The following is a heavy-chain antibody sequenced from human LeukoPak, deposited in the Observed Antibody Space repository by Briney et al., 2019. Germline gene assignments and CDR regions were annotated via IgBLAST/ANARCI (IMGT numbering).Heavy chain of an antibody. D-gene: IGHD6-6*01. CDR3: ARASVIAASPNSVDY. CDR1: GGSISSYY. J-gene: IGHJ4*02. Sequence: SETLSLTCTVSGGSISSYYWSWIRQHPGKGLEWIGFIYYGGSTYYNPSLKSRITISVDTSKNQFSLKLSSVTAADTAVYYCARASVIAASPNSVDYWGQGTLVTVSS. V-gene: IGHV4-59*06. CDR2: IYYGGST.